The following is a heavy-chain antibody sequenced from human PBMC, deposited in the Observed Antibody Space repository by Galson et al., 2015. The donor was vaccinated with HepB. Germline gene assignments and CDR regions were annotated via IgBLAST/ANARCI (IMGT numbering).Heavy chain of an antibody. V-gene: IGHV4-4*02. CDR1: GGSISSDNW. J-gene: IGHJ4*02. CDR2: IHHSGFT. Sequence: ETLSLTCAVSGGSISSDNWWVWLRPPPGKGLEWFGEIHHSGFTTHNPSLKSRITIAVDKSKGRFSLKLSSVTAADTAVYYGAGGTYSYGPFDLWGQGILVIVSS. D-gene: IGHD5-18*01. CDR3: AGGTYSYGPFDL.